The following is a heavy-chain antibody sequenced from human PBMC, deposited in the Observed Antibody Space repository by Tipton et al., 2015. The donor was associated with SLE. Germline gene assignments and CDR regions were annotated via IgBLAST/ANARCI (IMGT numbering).Heavy chain of an antibody. D-gene: IGHD4/OR15-4a*01. CDR1: GFTFSRHW. CDR2: ISSSSSYI. V-gene: IGHV3-21*01. J-gene: IGHJ4*02. CDR3: AREDYGDFDY. Sequence: SLRLSCAASGFTFSRHWMNWVRQAPGKGLEWVSSISSSSSYIYYADSVKGRFTISRDNAKNSLYLQMNSLRAEDTAVYYCAREDYGDFDYWGQGTLVTVSS.